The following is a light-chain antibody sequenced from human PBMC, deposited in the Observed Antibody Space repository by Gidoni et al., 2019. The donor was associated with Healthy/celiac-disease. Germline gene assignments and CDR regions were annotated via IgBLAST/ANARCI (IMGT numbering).Light chain of an antibody. CDR2: DAS. CDR1: QSVSSY. CDR3: QQRSNWPLIT. Sequence: ELVLTTSPATLSLSPGERATLTCRARQSVSSYFAWYQQKPGQAPRRLIYDASNRATGIPARFSGSGSGTDFTLTISSLEPEDFAVYYCQQRSNWPLITFGQGTRLEIK. V-gene: IGKV3-11*01. J-gene: IGKJ5*01.